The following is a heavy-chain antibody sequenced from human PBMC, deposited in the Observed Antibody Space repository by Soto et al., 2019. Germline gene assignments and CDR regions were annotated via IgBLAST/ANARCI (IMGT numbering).Heavy chain of an antibody. CDR2: IIRIFGTA. D-gene: IGHD3-10*01. J-gene: IGHJ5*02. Sequence: QVQLVQSGAEGKKPGSSVKVSCKASGGTFSSYAISCVRQAPGQGLEWMGGIIRIFGTANYAQKSQGRVTITADKSTSSAYMELSSLRSEDTVVYYCARLPIPMVRGGLGNWFDPWGQGTLVTVSS. CDR3: ARLPIPMVRGGLGNWFDP. V-gene: IGHV1-69*06. CDR1: GGTFSSYA.